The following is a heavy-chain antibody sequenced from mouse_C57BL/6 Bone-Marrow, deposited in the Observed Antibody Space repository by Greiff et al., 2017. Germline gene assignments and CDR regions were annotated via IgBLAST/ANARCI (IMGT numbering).Heavy chain of an antibody. J-gene: IGHJ4*01. V-gene: IGHV1-18*01. CDR3: ARLGLRLDAMDY. CDR2: INPNNGGT. Sequence: EVQLQQSGPELVKPGASVKIPCKASGYTFTDYNMDWVKQSHGKSLEWIGDINPNNGGTNYNQKFKGKATLTVDKSSSTAYMELRSLTSEDTAVYYCARLGLRLDAMDYWGQGTSVTVSS. CDR1: GYTFTDYN. D-gene: IGHD3-1*01.